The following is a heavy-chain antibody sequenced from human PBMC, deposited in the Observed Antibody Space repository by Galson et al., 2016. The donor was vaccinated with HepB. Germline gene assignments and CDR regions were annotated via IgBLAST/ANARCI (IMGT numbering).Heavy chain of an antibody. CDR1: GYTFTSYA. CDR2: INTGNGNT. V-gene: IGHV1-3*04. J-gene: IGHJ5*02. CDR3: ASLLRGRFDP. Sequence: SVKVSCKASGYTFTSYAMSWVRQAPGQRLEWMGWINTGNGNTRYSQKFQGRVTITRDTSASTAYMELSSLRSEDTSVYYCASLLRGRFDPWGQGTLVTVSS.